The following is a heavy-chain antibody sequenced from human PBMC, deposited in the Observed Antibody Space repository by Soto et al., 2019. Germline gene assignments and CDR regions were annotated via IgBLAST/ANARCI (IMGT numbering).Heavy chain of an antibody. J-gene: IGHJ3*02. CDR3: AKATATSGGAFEI. V-gene: IGHV3-23*01. CDR1: GHTLTEFS. D-gene: IGHD1-1*01. CDR2: ILVGGST. Sequence: ASVKVSCKISGHTLTEFSIHWVRQAPGKGLEWVSTILVGGSTHYEDSVKGRFTISRDTSKNTVYLQMNSLTAGDTAFYYCAKATATSGGAFEIYGQGTMVTVSS.